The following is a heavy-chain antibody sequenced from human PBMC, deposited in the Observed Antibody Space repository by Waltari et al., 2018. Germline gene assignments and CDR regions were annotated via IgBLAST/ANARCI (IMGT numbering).Heavy chain of an antibody. Sequence: QVQLQESGSGLVKPSETLSLTCTVSGGSISSYYWSWIRQPPGKGLEWIGYIYDGVSTHYNPSLKSRVTISVDTSKNQFSLKLSSVTAADTAVYYCARDGSSDGSGSYSPYYFDYWGQGTLVTVSS. CDR1: GGSISSYY. D-gene: IGHD3-10*01. CDR2: IYDGVST. J-gene: IGHJ4*02. V-gene: IGHV4-59*01. CDR3: ARDGSSDGSGSYSPYYFDY.